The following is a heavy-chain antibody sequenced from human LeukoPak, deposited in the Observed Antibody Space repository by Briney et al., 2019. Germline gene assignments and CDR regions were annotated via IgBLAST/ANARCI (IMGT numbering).Heavy chain of an antibody. CDR1: GFTFSGYG. D-gene: IGHD2-21*02. CDR2: IRYDGSNK. Sequence: PGGSLRLSCAASGFTFSGYGMHWVRQAPGKGLEWVAFIRYDGSNKYYADSVKGRFTISRDNSKNTLYLQMNSLRAEDTAVYYCAKAPDIVVVSATVVSYFDYWGQGTLVTVSS. V-gene: IGHV3-30*02. J-gene: IGHJ4*02. CDR3: AKAPDIVVVSATVVSYFDY.